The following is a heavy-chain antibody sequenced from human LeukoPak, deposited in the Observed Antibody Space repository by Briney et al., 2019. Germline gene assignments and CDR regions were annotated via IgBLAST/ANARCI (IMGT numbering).Heavy chain of an antibody. CDR3: AREGADSIGYPSYFLDY. CDR1: GFTFSSYW. Sequence: GGSLRLSCAASGFTFSSYWLHWVRQAPGKGLVWVSRINTDGSSTTYADSVKGRFTISRDNAKNTLYLQMHSLRAEDTSVYYCAREGADSIGYPSYFLDYCGQGALVTVSS. D-gene: IGHD3-22*01. V-gene: IGHV3-74*01. J-gene: IGHJ4*02. CDR2: INTDGSST.